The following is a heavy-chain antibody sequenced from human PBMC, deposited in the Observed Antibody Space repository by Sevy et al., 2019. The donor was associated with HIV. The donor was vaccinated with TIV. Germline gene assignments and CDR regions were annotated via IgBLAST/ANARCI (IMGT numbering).Heavy chain of an antibody. CDR3: ARIRPCGGSCYYFDY. CDR1: GYTFTTYY. D-gene: IGHD2-15*01. V-gene: IGHV1-46*01. CDR2: INPSGGYT. J-gene: IGHJ4*02. Sequence: ASVKVSCKTSGYTFTTYYMHWVRQAPGQGLEWMGLINPSGGYTSNAQKFQGRVTMTNDTSATTVHMEMRSLTSEDSAIYYCARIRPCGGSCYYFDYWGQGTQITVSS.